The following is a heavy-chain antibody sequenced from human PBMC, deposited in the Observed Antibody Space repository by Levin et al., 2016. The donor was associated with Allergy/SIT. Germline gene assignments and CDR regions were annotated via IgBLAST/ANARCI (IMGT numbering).Heavy chain of an antibody. V-gene: IGHV4-34*01. Sequence: WIRQPPGKGLEWIGEINHSGSTNYNPSLKSRVTISVDTSKNQFSLKLSSVTAADTAVYYCARGPRITIFGVVIIRAAYMDVWGKGTTVTVSS. CDR3: ARGPRITIFGVVIIRAAYMDV. J-gene: IGHJ6*03. D-gene: IGHD3-3*01. CDR2: INHSGST.